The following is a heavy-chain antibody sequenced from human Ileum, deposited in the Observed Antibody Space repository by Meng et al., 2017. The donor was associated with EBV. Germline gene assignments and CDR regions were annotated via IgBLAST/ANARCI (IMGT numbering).Heavy chain of an antibody. CDR3: ASSDYYRSDY. D-gene: IGHD3-22*01. V-gene: IGHV4-4*02. Sequence: QVQLQEAGPGLVKPSETLSLTCAVSGGSISRSDWWSWVRQPPGKGLEWIGETSHSGSTNYSPSLKSRVTISLDKSKNQLSLKLNSVTAADTAVHYCASSDYYRSDYWGQGTLVTVSS. J-gene: IGHJ4*02. CDR1: GGSISRSDW. CDR2: TSHSGST.